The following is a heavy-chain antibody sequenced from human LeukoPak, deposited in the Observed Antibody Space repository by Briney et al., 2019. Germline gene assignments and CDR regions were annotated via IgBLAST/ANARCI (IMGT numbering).Heavy chain of an antibody. CDR3: AREIAAAGAARRYYYMDV. CDR2: IYSGGST. Sequence: GGSLRLSCAASGFTVSSNYMSWVRQAPGKGLEWVSVIYSGGSTYYADSVKGRFTISRDNSKNTLYLQMNSLRAEDTAVYYCAREIAAAGAARRYYYMDVWGKGTTVTVSS. CDR1: GFTVSSNY. D-gene: IGHD6-13*01. V-gene: IGHV3-53*01. J-gene: IGHJ6*03.